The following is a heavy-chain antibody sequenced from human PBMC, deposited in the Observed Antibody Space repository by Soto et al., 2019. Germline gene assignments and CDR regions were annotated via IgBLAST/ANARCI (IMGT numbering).Heavy chain of an antibody. V-gene: IGHV4-31*03. D-gene: IGHD4-17*01. CDR1: GGSISSGGYY. Sequence: SETLSLTCTVSGGSISSGGYYWSWIRQHPGKGLEGMGDIYYSGSTYYKPSLKSRVTISVDTSKNQFSLKLSSVTAADSAVYYCSRGSLPDYGGNSKGFLDYWGQGTLVTVSS. CDR2: IYYSGST. CDR3: SRGSLPDYGGNSKGFLDY. J-gene: IGHJ4*02.